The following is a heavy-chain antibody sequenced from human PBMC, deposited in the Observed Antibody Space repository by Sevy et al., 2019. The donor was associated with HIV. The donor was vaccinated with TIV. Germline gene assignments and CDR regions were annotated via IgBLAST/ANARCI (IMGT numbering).Heavy chain of an antibody. CDR3: ASDSAQAAFDY. V-gene: IGHV3-33*01. CDR1: GFTFSSYG. CDR2: VWYDGSNK. Sequence: GGSLRLSCAASGFTFSSYGMHWVRQAPGKGREWVAVVWYDGSNKYYADSVKGRFTISRDNSKNTLYLKMNSLRAEDTAVYYCASDSAQAAFDYWGQGTLVTVSS. J-gene: IGHJ4*02. D-gene: IGHD6-25*01.